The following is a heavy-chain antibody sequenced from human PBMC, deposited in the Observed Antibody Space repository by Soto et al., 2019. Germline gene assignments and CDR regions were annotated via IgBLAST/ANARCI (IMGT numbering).Heavy chain of an antibody. D-gene: IGHD6-13*01. CDR3: GVSEQQLVQTSFDY. CDR2: ISGSGGST. V-gene: IGHV3-23*01. Sequence: PGGSLRLSCAASGFTFSSYAMSWVRQAPGKGLEWVSAISGSGGSTYYADSVKGRFTISRDNSKNTLYLQMNSLRAEDTAVYYCGVSEQQLVQTSFDYWGQGTLVTVSS. J-gene: IGHJ4*02. CDR1: GFTFSSYA.